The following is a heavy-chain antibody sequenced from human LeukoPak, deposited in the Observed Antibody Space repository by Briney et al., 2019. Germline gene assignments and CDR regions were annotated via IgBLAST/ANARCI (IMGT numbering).Heavy chain of an antibody. Sequence: PGGSLRLSCAASGFTFSSYAMSWVRQAPGKGLEWVSAISGSGGSTYYADSVKGRFTISRDNSKNTLYLQMNSLRAEDTAVYYCAKASRRIAAAGTVRYYYYMDVWGKGTTVTVPS. CDR1: GFTFSSYA. CDR3: AKASRRIAAAGTVRYYYYMDV. V-gene: IGHV3-23*01. J-gene: IGHJ6*03. D-gene: IGHD6-13*01. CDR2: ISGSGGST.